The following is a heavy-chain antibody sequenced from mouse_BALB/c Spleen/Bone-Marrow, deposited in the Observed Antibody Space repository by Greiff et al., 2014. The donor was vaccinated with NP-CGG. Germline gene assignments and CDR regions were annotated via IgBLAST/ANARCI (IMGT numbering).Heavy chain of an antibody. V-gene: IGHV1-54*01. D-gene: IGHD1-1*01. CDR2: INPGSGGT. Sequence: VKLQESGAELVRPGTSVKVSCKASGYASTNYLIEWVKQRPGQGLEWIGVINPGSGGTNYNEKFKGKATLTADKSSSTAYMQLSSLASDDSAVYFCARGITTGYFDYWGQGTTLTVSS. CDR3: ARGITTGYFDY. CDR1: GYASTNYL. J-gene: IGHJ2*01.